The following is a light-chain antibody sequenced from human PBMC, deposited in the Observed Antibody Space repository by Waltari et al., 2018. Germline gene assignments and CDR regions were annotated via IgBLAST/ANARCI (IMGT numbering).Light chain of an antibody. CDR3: QHYGDSRT. CDR1: QSVSSSN. Sequence: EIVLTQSPGTLSLSPGERATLPCRASQSVSSSNLAWYQQKPGQAPRLLIYGASSRATGIPDRFSGSGSGTDFTLTISRLESEDFAVYYCQHYGDSRTFGQGTKVEIK. V-gene: IGKV3-20*01. CDR2: GAS. J-gene: IGKJ1*01.